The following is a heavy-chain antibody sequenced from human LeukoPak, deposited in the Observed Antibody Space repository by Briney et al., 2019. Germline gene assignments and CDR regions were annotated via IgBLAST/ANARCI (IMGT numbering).Heavy chain of an antibody. CDR1: GFTFSNYA. CDR2: ISGGST. Sequence: GRSLRLSCAASGFTFSNYAMSWVRQAPGKGLEWVSTISGGSTYYADSVKGRFTISRDNSKNTLYLQMNSLRAEDTAVYYCAKDFISSGYPNNWFDPWGQGTLVTVSS. J-gene: IGHJ5*02. CDR3: AKDFISSGYPNNWFDP. D-gene: IGHD3-22*01. V-gene: IGHV3-23*01.